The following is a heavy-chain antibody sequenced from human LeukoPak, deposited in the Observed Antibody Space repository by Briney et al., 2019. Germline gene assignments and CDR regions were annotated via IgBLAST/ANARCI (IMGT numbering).Heavy chain of an antibody. CDR2: ISNNGGST. Sequence: PGGSLRLSCSASGFTFSRYAMHWVRQAPGKGLEYVSAISNNGGSTYYADSVKGRFTTSRDNSKNTLYLQMSSLRTEDTAVYSCVKDPDNHYSQTLFDSWGQGTLVTVSS. J-gene: IGHJ4*02. CDR1: GFTFSRYA. V-gene: IGHV3-64D*06. CDR3: VKDPDNHYSQTLFDS. D-gene: IGHD1-14*01.